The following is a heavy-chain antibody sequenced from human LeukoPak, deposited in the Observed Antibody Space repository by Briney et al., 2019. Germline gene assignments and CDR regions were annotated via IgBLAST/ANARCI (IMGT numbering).Heavy chain of an antibody. V-gene: IGHV3-21*04. D-gene: IGHD1-26*01. Sequence: GGSLRLSCAASGFTFSSYSMNWVRQAPGKGLEWVSSISSSSSYIYYADSVKGRFTISRDNSKNTLYLQMNSLRAEDTAVYYCAKPDYYSGSYFSAFDIWGQGTMVTVSS. CDR1: GFTFSSYS. J-gene: IGHJ3*02. CDR2: ISSSSSYI. CDR3: AKPDYYSGSYFSAFDI.